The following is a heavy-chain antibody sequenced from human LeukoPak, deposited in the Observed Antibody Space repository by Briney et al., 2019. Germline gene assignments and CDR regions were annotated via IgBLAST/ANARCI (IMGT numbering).Heavy chain of an antibody. J-gene: IGHJ1*01. Sequence: GGCLRLSCAASGFTFSSYAMSWVRQAPGKGLEWISTISGSGGGTYYADSVKGRFTISRDNSKNTLSLQMNSLRAEDTAVYHCAKGLVGTEYFQHWGQGTLVTVSS. CDR3: AKGLVGTEYFQH. V-gene: IGHV3-23*01. D-gene: IGHD2-8*02. CDR1: GFTFSSYA. CDR2: ISGSGGGT.